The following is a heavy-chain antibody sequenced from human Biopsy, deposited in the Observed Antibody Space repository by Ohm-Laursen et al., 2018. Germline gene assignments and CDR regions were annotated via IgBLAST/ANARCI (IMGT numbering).Heavy chain of an antibody. J-gene: IGHJ6*02. Sequence: SVTVSCKASGDTFTTSAISWGRQVPGQGLDWMGRIIPILGTVDYGQNFQGRVTIRADTSTTFLELTSLRYDDTAVYYCASGDIGGIGLDVWGLGTTVTVSS. D-gene: IGHD3-10*01. CDR3: ASGDIGGIGLDV. V-gene: IGHV1-69*04. CDR2: IIPILGTV. CDR1: GDTFTTSA.